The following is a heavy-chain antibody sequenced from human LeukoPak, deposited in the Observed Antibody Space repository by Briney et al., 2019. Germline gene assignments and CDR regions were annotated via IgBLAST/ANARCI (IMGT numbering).Heavy chain of an antibody. V-gene: IGHV3-11*01. CDR2: ISSSGSTI. CDR1: GFTYSGYY. J-gene: IGHJ4*02. CDR3: ARGAGRTYYYDSSGYYY. Sequence: GGSLRLSCAASGFTYSGYYMSWIRQDPGKGLEWVSYISSSGSTIYYADSVKGRFTISRDNAKNSLYLQMNSLRAEDTAVYYCARGAGRTYYYDSSGYYYWGQGTLVTVSS. D-gene: IGHD3-22*01.